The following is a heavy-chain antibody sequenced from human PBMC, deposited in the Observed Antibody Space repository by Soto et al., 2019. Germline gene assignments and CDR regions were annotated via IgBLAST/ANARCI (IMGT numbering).Heavy chain of an antibody. CDR1: GGSISSSSYY. V-gene: IGHV4-39*01. Sequence: SETLSLTCTVSGGSISSSSYYWGWIRQPPGKGLEWIGSIYYSGSTYYNPSLKSRVTISVDTSKNQFSLKLSSVTAADTAVYYCARPRITMVRGVIVPTQFDYWGQGTLVTVSS. CDR2: IYYSGST. CDR3: ARPRITMVRGVIVPTQFDY. D-gene: IGHD3-10*01. J-gene: IGHJ4*02.